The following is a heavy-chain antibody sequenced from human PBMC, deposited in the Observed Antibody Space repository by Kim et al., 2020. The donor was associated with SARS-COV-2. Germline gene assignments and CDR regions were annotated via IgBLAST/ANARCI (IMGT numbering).Heavy chain of an antibody. CDR2: ISRGSSYI. J-gene: IGHJ4*02. V-gene: IGHV3-21*04. CDR1: GFTFGAYK. D-gene: IGHD4-17*01. CDR3: ARDAQVSTVTTTTIFDY. Sequence: GGSLRLSCAASGFTFGAYKMNWVRQAPGKGLEWVSSISRGSSYIYYADSMKGRFTISRDNAKKSLYLQMNSLRVEDTAVYYCARDAQVSTVTTTTIFDYWGQGALVTVSS.